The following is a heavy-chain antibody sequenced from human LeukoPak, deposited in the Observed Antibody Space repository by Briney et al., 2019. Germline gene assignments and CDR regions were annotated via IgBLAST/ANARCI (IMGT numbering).Heavy chain of an antibody. D-gene: IGHD6-19*01. CDR3: ARGGYASGWYLDY. V-gene: IGHV4-39*07. CDR1: GGSISSNNYY. CDR2: IYYSGST. Sequence: PSETLSLTCTVSGGSISSNNYYWGWIRQPPGKGLEWIGSIYYSGSTYYNPSLKSRVTISVDTSKNQFSLKLSSVTATDTAVYYCARGGYASGWYLDYWGQGTLVTVSS. J-gene: IGHJ4*02.